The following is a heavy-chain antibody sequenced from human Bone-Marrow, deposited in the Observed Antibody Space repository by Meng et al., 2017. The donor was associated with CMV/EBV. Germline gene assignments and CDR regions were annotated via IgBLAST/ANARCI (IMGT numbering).Heavy chain of an antibody. CDR3: AREITISGFDP. V-gene: IGHV3-74*01. CDR2: INGDGSGT. D-gene: IGHD3-3*01. CDR1: GFTFSTHW. J-gene: IGHJ5*02. Sequence: GESLKIACAASGFTFSTHWMHWVRQAPGKGLVWVSWINGDGSGTRYADSVKGRFTISRDNAKNTLYLQMNSLRAEDTAVYYCAREITISGFDPWGPGTLVTVSS.